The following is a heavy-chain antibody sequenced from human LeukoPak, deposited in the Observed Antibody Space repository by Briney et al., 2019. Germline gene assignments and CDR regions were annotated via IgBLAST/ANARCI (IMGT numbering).Heavy chain of an antibody. V-gene: IGHV3-21*01. CDR1: GFTVSCNY. J-gene: IGHJ6*02. CDR2: ISSSSSYI. Sequence: GALRLSFAASGFTVSCNYIGWVRQAPGKGLGWGSSISSSSSYIYYADSVKGRFTISRDNAKNSLYLQMNSLRAEDTAVYYCARNREGRYYYYGMDVWGQGTTVTVS. CDR3: ARNREGRYYYYGMDV. D-gene: IGHD3-10*01.